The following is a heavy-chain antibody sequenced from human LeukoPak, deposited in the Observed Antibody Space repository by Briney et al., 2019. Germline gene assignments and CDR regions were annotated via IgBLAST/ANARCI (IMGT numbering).Heavy chain of an antibody. V-gene: IGHV1-2*06. CDR2: INPNSGGT. J-gene: IGHJ4*02. Sequence: GASVKVSCKASGYTFTGYYMNWVRQAPGPGLEWMGRINPNSGGTNYAQKFQGRVTMTRDTSISTAYMELSSLRSDDTAVYYCATYSGSYQSGYWGQGTLVTVSS. D-gene: IGHD1-26*01. CDR1: GYTFTGYY. CDR3: ATYSGSYQSGY.